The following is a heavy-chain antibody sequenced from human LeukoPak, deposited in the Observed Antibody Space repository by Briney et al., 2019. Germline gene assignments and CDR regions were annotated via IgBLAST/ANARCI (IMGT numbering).Heavy chain of an antibody. CDR2: IKQDGSEK. D-gene: IGHD2/OR15-2a*01. V-gene: IGHV3-7*05. J-gene: IGHJ6*02. CDR1: GFTFSSYW. Sequence: GGSLRLSCAASGFTFSSYWMSWVRQAPGKGLEWVANIKQDGSEKYYVDSVKGRFTISRDSAKNSLYLQVNSLRAEDTAVYYCASTTISPVGGMDVWGQGTAVTVSS. CDR3: ASTTISPVGGMDV.